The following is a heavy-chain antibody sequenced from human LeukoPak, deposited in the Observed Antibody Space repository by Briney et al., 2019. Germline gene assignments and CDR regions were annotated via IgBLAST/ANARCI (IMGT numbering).Heavy chain of an antibody. Sequence: KTGGSLRLSCAASGFTFSSYSMNWVRQAPGKGLEWVSSISSGSTYMCYADSVKGRFTISRDNAQNSMYLQMNSLRAEDTAVYYCGRVGGRSKAAKGDAFDIWGQGTMVTVSS. V-gene: IGHV3-21*01. D-gene: IGHD6-6*01. CDR1: GFTFSSYS. CDR2: ISSGSTYM. CDR3: GRVGGRSKAAKGDAFDI. J-gene: IGHJ3*02.